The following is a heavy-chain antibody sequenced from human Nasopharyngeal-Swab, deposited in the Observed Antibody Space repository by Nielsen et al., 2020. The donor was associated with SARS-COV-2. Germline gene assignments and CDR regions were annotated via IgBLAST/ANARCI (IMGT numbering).Heavy chain of an antibody. V-gene: IGHV3-48*01. D-gene: IGHD2-21*02. J-gene: IGHJ4*02. CDR2: ISSSSSTV. CDR1: GFTFSIYS. CDR3: ARGCGGSCSGWVLSRFDY. Sequence: GESLKISCAASGFTFSIYSMNWVRQAPGKGLEWVAYISSSSSTVHYTDSVKGRFTISRDNAKNSLYLQMNSLRAEDTAVYYCARGCGGSCSGWVLSRFDYWGQGILATVSS.